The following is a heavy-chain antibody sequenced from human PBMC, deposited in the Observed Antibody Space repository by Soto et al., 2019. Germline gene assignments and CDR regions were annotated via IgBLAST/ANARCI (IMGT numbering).Heavy chain of an antibody. CDR3: ARDLGYCRSGTCYREWFDP. Sequence: QVQLVQSGAEVKKPGASVKVSCKASGYTFTTHGISWVRQVPGQGLEWMGWVRGDNGHTNYAQSLQGRVTRTTDTYTNTAYMELSSLRSDDTAVYYCARDLGYCRSGTCYREWFDPWGQGTLVTVSS. J-gene: IGHJ5*02. CDR1: GYTFTTHG. D-gene: IGHD2-15*01. CDR2: VRGDNGHT. V-gene: IGHV1-18*01.